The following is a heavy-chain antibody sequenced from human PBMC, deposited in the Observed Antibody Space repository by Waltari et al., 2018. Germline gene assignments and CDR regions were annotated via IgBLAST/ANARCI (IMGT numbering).Heavy chain of an antibody. D-gene: IGHD6-13*01. CDR2: ISYDGSNK. V-gene: IGHV3-30*18. Sequence: QVQLVESGGGVVQPGRSLRLSCAASGFTFSSYGMHWVRQAPGKGLEWVAVISYDGSNKYYADSVKGRFTISRDNSKNTLYLQMNSLRAEDTAVYYCAKARRGIAAAGIFDYWGQGTLVTVSS. CDR1: GFTFSSYG. CDR3: AKARRGIAAAGIFDY. J-gene: IGHJ4*02.